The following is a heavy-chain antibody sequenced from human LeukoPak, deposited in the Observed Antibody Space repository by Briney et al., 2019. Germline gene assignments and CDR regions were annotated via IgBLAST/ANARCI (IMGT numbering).Heavy chain of an antibody. CDR1: GGSIGKYY. D-gene: IGHD6-25*01. V-gene: IGHV4-59*01. CDR2: IYYTGST. J-gene: IGHJ4*02. Sequence: SETLSLTCTVSGGSIGKYYWSWIRQPPGKGLEWIAYIYYTGSTNYNPSLESRVTISVHTSKNQFSLNLSSVTAANTAMYYCARDPDAACYFDYWSQGTLVTVSS. CDR3: ARDPDAACYFDY.